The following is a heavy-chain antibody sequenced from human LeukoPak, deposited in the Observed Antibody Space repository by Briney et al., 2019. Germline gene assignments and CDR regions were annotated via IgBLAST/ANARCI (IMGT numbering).Heavy chain of an antibody. CDR2: IYYSGST. CDR3: ARELVATVVTPDAFDI. Sequence: PSETLSLTCTVSGGSISSYYWSWIRQPPGKGLEWIGYIYYSGSTNYNPSLKSRVTISVDTSKNHFSLKLSSVTAADTAVYYCARELVATVVTPDAFDIWGQGTMVTVSS. J-gene: IGHJ3*02. D-gene: IGHD4-23*01. CDR1: GGSISSYY. V-gene: IGHV4-59*01.